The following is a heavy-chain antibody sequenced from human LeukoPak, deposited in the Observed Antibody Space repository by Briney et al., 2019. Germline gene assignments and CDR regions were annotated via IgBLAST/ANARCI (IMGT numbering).Heavy chain of an antibody. Sequence: GGSLRLSCGASGFTFSTYDMHWVRQAPGKGLEWVSFIRSDGSNKYYVDSVKGRFTISRDNSKNTVFLQMNSLRAEDTAVYYCAKPSGSGFDYWGQGTLVTVSS. CDR3: AKPSGSGFDY. D-gene: IGHD1-26*01. V-gene: IGHV3-30*02. J-gene: IGHJ4*02. CDR1: GFTFSTYD. CDR2: IRSDGSNK.